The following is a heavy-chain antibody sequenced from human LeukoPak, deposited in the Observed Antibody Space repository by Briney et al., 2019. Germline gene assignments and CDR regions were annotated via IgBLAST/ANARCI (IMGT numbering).Heavy chain of an antibody. J-gene: IGHJ3*01. CDR3: ARDDTQRRGNEYYDALDF. CDR2: VKSDGNDK. Sequence: GGSLRLSCAASGFTFSSYSMNWVRQAPGKGLEWVANVKSDGNDKNFVDSVKGRFTISIDSAKKSVYLQMSSLRVEDTAVYYCARDDTQRRGNEYYDALDFWGQGTVVAVSS. CDR1: GFTFSSYS. V-gene: IGHV3-7*01. D-gene: IGHD4-23*01.